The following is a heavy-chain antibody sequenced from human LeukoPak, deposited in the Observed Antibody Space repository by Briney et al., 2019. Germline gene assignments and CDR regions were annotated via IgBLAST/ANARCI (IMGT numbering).Heavy chain of an antibody. CDR2: ISGSGGTT. J-gene: IGHJ3*02. V-gene: IGHV3-23*01. CDR1: GFTFSSYE. D-gene: IGHD3-10*02. Sequence: GGSLRLSCAASGFTFSSYEMGWVRQAPGKGLEWVSAISGSGGTTHYADSVKGRFTISRDNSKNTMYLQMNSLRAEDTAIYYCIKVIMFAFDIWGQGTMVTVSS. CDR3: IKVIMFAFDI.